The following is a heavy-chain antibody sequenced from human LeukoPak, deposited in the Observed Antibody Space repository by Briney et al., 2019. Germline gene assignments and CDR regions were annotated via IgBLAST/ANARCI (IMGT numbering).Heavy chain of an antibody. V-gene: IGHV4-34*12. CDR1: GESLNYYY. J-gene: IGHJ4*02. D-gene: IGHD5-24*01. CDR3: ASGAWATRLNS. Sequence: SETLSLTCAVYGESLNYYYWSWIRQSPRKGLEWIGDIFDGKTINYNPSLKSRVTISAATSSQQFSLNLKSVTAADTAVYFCASGAWATRLNSWAQGALVIVSS. CDR2: IFDGKTI.